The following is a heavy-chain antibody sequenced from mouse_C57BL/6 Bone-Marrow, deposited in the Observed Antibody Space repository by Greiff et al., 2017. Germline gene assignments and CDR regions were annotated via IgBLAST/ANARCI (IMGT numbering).Heavy chain of an antibody. Sequence: VQGVESGAELARPGASVKLSCKASGYTFTSYGIRWVKQRTGPGLAWIGEIYPRSGTTYYNEKFKGKATLTAAQSSSTAYMELRSLTSEDSAVYFCARRRRLAMDYWGQGTSVTGAS. V-gene: IGHV1-81*01. CDR1: GYTFTSYG. J-gene: IGHJ4*01. CDR2: IYPRSGTT. CDR3: ARRRRLAMDY. D-gene: IGHD2-12*01.